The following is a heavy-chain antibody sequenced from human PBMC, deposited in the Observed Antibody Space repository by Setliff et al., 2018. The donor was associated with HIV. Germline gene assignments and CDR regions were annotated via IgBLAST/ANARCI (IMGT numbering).Heavy chain of an antibody. Sequence: GASVKVSCKASGYTFTGYYMHWVRQAPGQGLEWMGWINPHSGDTNYAQKFQDRVTMTRDTSVNIAYMQLSRLRSDDTAVYYCARAPTLFGVEYYYYFGMDAWGQGTTVNVSS. CDR1: GYTFTGYY. V-gene: IGHV1-2*02. CDR3: ARAPTLFGVEYYYYFGMDA. J-gene: IGHJ6*02. D-gene: IGHD3-3*01. CDR2: INPHSGDT.